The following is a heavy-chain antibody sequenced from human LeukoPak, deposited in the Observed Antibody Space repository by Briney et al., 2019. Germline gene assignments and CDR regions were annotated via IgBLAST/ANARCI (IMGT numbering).Heavy chain of an antibody. CDR1: GFTFSSYA. Sequence: PGGSLRLSCAASGFTFSSYAMHWVRQAPGKGLEYVSAISSNGGSTYYANSVKGRFIISRDNSKNTLYLQMGSLRPEDMAVYYCARDLLGSGINGMDVWGQGTTVTVSS. CDR3: ARDLLGSGINGMDV. D-gene: IGHD3-10*01. J-gene: IGHJ6*02. V-gene: IGHV3-64*01. CDR2: ISSNGGST.